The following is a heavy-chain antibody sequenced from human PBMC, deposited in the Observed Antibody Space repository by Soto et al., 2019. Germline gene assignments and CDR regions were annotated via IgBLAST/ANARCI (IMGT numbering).Heavy chain of an antibody. CDR3: ARDRAVAGGGLGY. CDR1: GFTVSSNY. D-gene: IGHD6-19*01. J-gene: IGHJ4*02. CDR2: IYSGGST. V-gene: IGHV3-66*01. Sequence: GGSLRLSCAASGFTVSSNYMSWVRQAPGKGLEWVSVIYSGGSTYYADSVKGRFTISRDNSKNTLYLQMNSLRAEDTAVYYCARDRAVAGGGLGYWGQGTLVTVSS.